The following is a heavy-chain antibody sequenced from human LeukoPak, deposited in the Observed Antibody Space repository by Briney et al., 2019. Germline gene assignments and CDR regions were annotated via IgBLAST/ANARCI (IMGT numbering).Heavy chain of an antibody. V-gene: IGHV3-74*01. CDR1: GFTFSSYY. D-gene: IGHD4-17*01. Sequence: GGSLRLSCAASGFTFSSYYMHWVRQAPGKGLVWVSRINSEGSSTSYADSVKGRITIFRDNAKNSLYLQMNSLRAEDTAVYYCARPLYGDQYYFDYWGQGTLVTVSS. J-gene: IGHJ4*02. CDR3: ARPLYGDQYYFDY. CDR2: INSEGSST.